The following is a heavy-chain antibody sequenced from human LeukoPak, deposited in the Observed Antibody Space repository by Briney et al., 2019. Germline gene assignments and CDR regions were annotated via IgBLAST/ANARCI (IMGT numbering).Heavy chain of an antibody. J-gene: IGHJ4*02. Sequence: GGSLRLSCAASGFTFNSYTMHWVRRAPGKGLEWVALILYDGSKKYYAESVKDRFTISRDNSENTLYLQMNSLRADDTAVYYCARDRGYTFGHNFDYWGQGTLVTVSS. D-gene: IGHD5-18*01. CDR2: ILYDGSKK. CDR1: GFTFNSYT. V-gene: IGHV3-30*04. CDR3: ARDRGYTFGHNFDY.